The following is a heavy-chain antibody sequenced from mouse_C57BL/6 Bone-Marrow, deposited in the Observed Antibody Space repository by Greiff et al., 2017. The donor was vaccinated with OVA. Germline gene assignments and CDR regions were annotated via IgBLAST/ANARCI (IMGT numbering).Heavy chain of an antibody. V-gene: IGHV2-9-1*01. CDR2: IWTGGGT. D-gene: IGHD1-1*01. CDR1: GFSLTSYA. J-gene: IGHJ2*01. Sequence: VQLVESGPGLVAPSQSLSITCTVSGFSLTSYAISWVRQPPGKGLEGLGVIWTGGGTNNNSALKSRLSISKDNAKSQVFLKMNSLQTDDTARYYFARNLFLGDYFDYWGQGTTLTVSS. CDR3: ARNLFLGDYFDY.